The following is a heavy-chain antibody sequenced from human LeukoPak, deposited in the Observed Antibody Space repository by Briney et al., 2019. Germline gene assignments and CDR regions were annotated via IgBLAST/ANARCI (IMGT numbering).Heavy chain of an antibody. D-gene: IGHD3-22*01. J-gene: IGHJ4*02. Sequence: GGSLRLSCAASGFTFSSYGMHWVRQAPGKGLERVAVISYDGSNKYYADSVKGRFTISRDNSRNTLYLQMNSLRAEDTAVYYCAKDGVYINYYDSSGYYLDYWGQGTLVTVSS. CDR3: AKDGVYINYYDSSGYYLDY. V-gene: IGHV3-30*18. CDR1: GFTFSSYG. CDR2: ISYDGSNK.